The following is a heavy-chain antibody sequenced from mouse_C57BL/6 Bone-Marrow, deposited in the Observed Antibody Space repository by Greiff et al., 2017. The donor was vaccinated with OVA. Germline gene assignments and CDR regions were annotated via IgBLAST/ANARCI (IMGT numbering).Heavy chain of an antibody. CDR3: AREGYSNLFAY. Sequence: EVQLVESGGGLVKPGGSLKLSCAASGFTFSSYAMSWVRQTPEKRLEWVATISDGGSYTYYPDNVKGRFTISRDNAKNNLYLQMSHLKSEDTAMYYCAREGYSNLFAYWGQGTLVTVSA. V-gene: IGHV5-4*01. CDR2: ISDGGSYT. D-gene: IGHD2-5*01. CDR1: GFTFSSYA. J-gene: IGHJ3*01.